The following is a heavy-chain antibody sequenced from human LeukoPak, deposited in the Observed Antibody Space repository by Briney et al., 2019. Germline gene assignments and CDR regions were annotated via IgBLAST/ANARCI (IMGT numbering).Heavy chain of an antibody. CDR2: MNPNSGNT. Sequence: ASVKVSCKASGYTFTDYNIHWVRQAPGQGLEWMGWMNPNSGNTGYAQKFQGRVTITSSTSTSTAFMELGSLTSEDTAVYYCARGGASAAARRFDPWGQGTLVTVSS. D-gene: IGHD2-2*01. CDR1: GYTFTDYN. V-gene: IGHV1-8*02. CDR3: ARGGASAAARRFDP. J-gene: IGHJ5*02.